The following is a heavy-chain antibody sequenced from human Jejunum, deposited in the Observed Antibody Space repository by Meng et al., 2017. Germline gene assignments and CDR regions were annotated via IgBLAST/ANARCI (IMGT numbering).Heavy chain of an antibody. D-gene: IGHD7-27*01. J-gene: IGHJ6*02. CDR2: IYSGGST. CDR1: GFTVSSNY. Sequence: GGSLRLSCAASGFTVSSNYMSWIRQAPGKGLEWVSAIYSGGSTYYADSVKGRLTISRDTSKNTVYLQMDSLRAEDTAVYYCARANWEIKIFYGMDVWGQGTTVTVSS. CDR3: ARANWEIKIFYGMDV. V-gene: IGHV3-66*02.